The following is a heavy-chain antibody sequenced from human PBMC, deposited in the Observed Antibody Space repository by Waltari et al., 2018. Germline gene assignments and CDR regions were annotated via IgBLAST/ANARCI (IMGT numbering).Heavy chain of an antibody. CDR2: MNPKSGGK. CDR1: GYTFTGYY. D-gene: IGHD5-12*01. V-gene: IGHV1-2*06. CDR3: AMGDGYTDNWLDP. Sequence: QVQLVQSGAEVKKPRSSVKVSCKASGYTFTGYYIHWVRQAPGKGLEWMGRMNPKSGGKNYAEKFQGRVTMTRDTSISTAYMELRRLRSDDTAVYYCAMGDGYTDNWLDPWGQGTLVTVSS. J-gene: IGHJ5*02.